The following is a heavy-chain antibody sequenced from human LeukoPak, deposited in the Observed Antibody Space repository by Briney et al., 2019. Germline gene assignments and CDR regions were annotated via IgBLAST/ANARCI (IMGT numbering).Heavy chain of an antibody. CDR1: GYSISSGNY. Sequence: SETLSLTCTVSGYSISSGNYWGWIRQPPGKGLEWIGSIYHSGSTYYNPSLKSRVTISVDTSKNQFSLKLSSVTAADTAVYYCARGEVFGVAENVDWGQGTLVTVSS. CDR3: ARGEVFGVAENVD. D-gene: IGHD3-3*01. J-gene: IGHJ4*02. V-gene: IGHV4-38-2*02. CDR2: IYHSGST.